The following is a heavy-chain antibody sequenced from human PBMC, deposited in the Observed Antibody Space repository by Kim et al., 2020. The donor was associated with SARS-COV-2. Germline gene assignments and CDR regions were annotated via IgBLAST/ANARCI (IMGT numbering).Heavy chain of an antibody. D-gene: IGHD3-22*01. CDR1: GVTVSSYA. CDR2: ISGSGGST. Sequence: GGSLRLSCAASGVTVSSYAMSWVRQAPGKGLEWVSAISGSGGSTYYADSVKGRFTISRDNSKNTLYLQMNSLRAEDTAVYYCAKGDNYYDSSGYQVYFDYWSPGTLVTVSS. CDR3: AKGDNYYDSSGYQVYFDY. V-gene: IGHV3-23*01. J-gene: IGHJ4*02.